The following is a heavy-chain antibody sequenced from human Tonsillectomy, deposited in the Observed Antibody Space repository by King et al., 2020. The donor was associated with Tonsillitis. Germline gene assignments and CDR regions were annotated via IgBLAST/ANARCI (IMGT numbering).Heavy chain of an antibody. CDR3: ARIRGPRYGHYGDYYYYYYMDV. V-gene: IGHV4-31*03. CDR2: IYYSGST. D-gene: IGHD4-17*01. J-gene: IGHJ6*03. CDR1: GGSISSGGYY. Sequence: MQLQESGPGLVKPSQTLSLTCTVSGGSISSGGYYWSWIRQHPGKGLEWIGYIYYSGSTYYNPSLKSRVTISVDTSKNQFSLKLSSVTAADTAVYYCARIRGPRYGHYGDYYYYYYMDVWGKGTTVTVSS.